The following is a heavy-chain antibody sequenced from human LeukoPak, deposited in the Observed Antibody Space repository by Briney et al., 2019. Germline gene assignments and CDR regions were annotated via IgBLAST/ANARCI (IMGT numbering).Heavy chain of an antibody. J-gene: IGHJ4*02. CDR2: ITGSGSNT. CDR3: AKSVSGWHNLDY. D-gene: IGHD6-19*01. Sequence: TGGSLRLSCAASGLTFSNYAMSWVRQAPGKGLEWVSGITGSGSNTYYADSVKGRFTISRDNSKNTLYLQMKSLRAEDTAVHYCAKSVSGWHNLDYWGQGTLVTVTS. V-gene: IGHV3-23*01. CDR1: GLTFSNYA.